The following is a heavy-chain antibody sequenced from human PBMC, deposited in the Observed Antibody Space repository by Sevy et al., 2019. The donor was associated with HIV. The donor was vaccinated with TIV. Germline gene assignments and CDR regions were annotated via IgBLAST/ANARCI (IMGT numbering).Heavy chain of an antibody. Sequence: GGCLRLSCAASGFTFSSYSMNWVRQAPGKGLEWVSSISSSSSYIYYADSVKGRFTISRDNAKHSLYLQMNSLRAEDTAVYYCARHNDFWSGYSPLYWGQGTLVTVSS. V-gene: IGHV3-21*01. D-gene: IGHD3-3*01. J-gene: IGHJ4*02. CDR3: ARHNDFWSGYSPLY. CDR2: ISSSSSYI. CDR1: GFTFSSYS.